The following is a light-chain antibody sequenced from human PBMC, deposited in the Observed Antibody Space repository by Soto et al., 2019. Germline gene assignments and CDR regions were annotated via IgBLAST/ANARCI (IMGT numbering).Light chain of an antibody. CDR1: QSVSSSS. J-gene: IGKJ1*01. CDR2: GAS. V-gene: IGKV3-20*01. Sequence: EIVLTQFPDTLSLSPGERATLSCRASQSVSSSSLAWYQQKRGQAPRLLIHGASGRATGIPDRFSGSGSGTDFTLTISRLEPEDFAVYYCQQYGSSPRTFGQGTKVEV. CDR3: QQYGSSPRT.